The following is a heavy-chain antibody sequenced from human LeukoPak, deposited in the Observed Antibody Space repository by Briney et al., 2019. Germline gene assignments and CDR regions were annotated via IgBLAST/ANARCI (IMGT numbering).Heavy chain of an antibody. D-gene: IGHD3-9*01. CDR1: GFTFSSYG. V-gene: IGHV3-30*18. CDR3: AKDKGLRYFDWLLYEEGEYYFDY. J-gene: IGHJ4*02. CDR2: ISYDGSNK. Sequence: PGGSLRLSCAASGFTFSSYGMHWVRQAPGKGLEWVAVISYDGSNKYYADSVKGRFTISRDNSKNTLYLQMNSLRAEDTAVYYCAKDKGLRYFDWLLYEEGEYYFDYWGQGTLVTVSS.